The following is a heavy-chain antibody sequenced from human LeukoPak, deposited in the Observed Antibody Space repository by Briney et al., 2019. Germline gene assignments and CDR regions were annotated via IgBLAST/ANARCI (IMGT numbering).Heavy chain of an antibody. CDR3: ARDPLSDWYGMDV. CDR1: GYTFTSYD. J-gene: IGHJ6*02. V-gene: IGHV1-8*01. Sequence: ASVKVSCKASGYTFTSYDINWVRQATGQGLEWMGWMNPNSGNTGYAQKFQGWVTMTRDTSISTAYMELSRLRSDDTAVYYCARDPLSDWYGMDVWGQGTTVTVSS. CDR2: MNPNSGNT. D-gene: IGHD2-21*02.